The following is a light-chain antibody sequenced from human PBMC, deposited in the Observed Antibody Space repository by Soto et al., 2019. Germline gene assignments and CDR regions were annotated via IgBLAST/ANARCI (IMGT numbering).Light chain of an antibody. V-gene: IGLV2-14*01. CDR2: EVS. Sequence: QSALTQPRSVSASPGQSVTISCTGTSSDVGSYNYVSWYQQHPGKAPKLMIYEVSNRPSGVSNRFSGSKSGNTASLTISGLQAEDEADYYCSSYTSSSTLYVFGTGTKLTVL. CDR3: SSYTSSSTLYV. CDR1: SSDVGSYNY. J-gene: IGLJ1*01.